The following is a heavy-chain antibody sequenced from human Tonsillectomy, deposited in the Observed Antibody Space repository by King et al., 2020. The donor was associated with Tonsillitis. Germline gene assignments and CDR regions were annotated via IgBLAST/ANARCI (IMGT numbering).Heavy chain of an antibody. CDR1: GFTLNNAW. J-gene: IGHJ1*01. CDR2: IKSKSDGGTT. CDR3: TTDRGLAAAKYSQR. D-gene: IGHD6-13*01. Sequence: EVQLVESGGGLVKPGGSLRLSCAASGFTLNNAWMAWVRQAPGKGLEWVGRIKSKSDGGTTDYATPVKGRFTISRDDSKNTLYLQMNSLKTEDTAVYHCTTDRGLAAAKYSQRWGQGTLVTVSS. V-gene: IGHV3-15*01.